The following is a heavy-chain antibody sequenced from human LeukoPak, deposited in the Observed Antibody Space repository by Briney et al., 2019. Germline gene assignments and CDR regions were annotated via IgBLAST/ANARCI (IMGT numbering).Heavy chain of an antibody. CDR1: GYTFTSYG. Sequence: ASVKVSCKASGYTFTSYGISWVRQAPGQGLEWMGWISAYNGNTNYAQKLQGRVTMTTDTSTSTAYMELRSLRSEDTAVYYCARLDYYDSSGYWPYFDYWGQGTLVTVSS. CDR2: ISAYNGNT. V-gene: IGHV1-18*01. D-gene: IGHD3-22*01. J-gene: IGHJ4*02. CDR3: ARLDYYDSSGYWPYFDY.